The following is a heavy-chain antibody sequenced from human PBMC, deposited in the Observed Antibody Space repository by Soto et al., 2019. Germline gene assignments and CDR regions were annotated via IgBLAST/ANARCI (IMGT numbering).Heavy chain of an antibody. CDR2: INPKNDDT. V-gene: IGHV1-2*02. Sequence: ASVKVSCKASGYTFTAYYLHWMRQAPGQGLEWMGWINPKNDDTNYAQKFHGTVTLTRDTSIMTAYMELSGLRSDDTAIYYCARGRLDFDGRGYYHFDSWGQGTLVTVSS. CDR3: ARGRLDFDGRGYYHFDS. J-gene: IGHJ4*02. CDR1: GYTFTAYY. D-gene: IGHD3-22*01.